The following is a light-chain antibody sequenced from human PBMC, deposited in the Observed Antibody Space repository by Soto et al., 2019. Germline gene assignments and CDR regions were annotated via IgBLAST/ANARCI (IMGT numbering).Light chain of an antibody. J-gene: IGLJ2*01. CDR2: EVN. CDR1: SNDVGGYNH. CDR3: SSYAGSNNYVV. Sequence: QSVLTQPPSASGSPGQSVTISCTGTSNDVGGYNHVSWYQHHPGKAPKLIIYEVNSRPSGVPDRFSGSKSGNTASLTVSGLQAEDESDYYCSSYAGSNNYVVFGGGTKVTVL. V-gene: IGLV2-8*01.